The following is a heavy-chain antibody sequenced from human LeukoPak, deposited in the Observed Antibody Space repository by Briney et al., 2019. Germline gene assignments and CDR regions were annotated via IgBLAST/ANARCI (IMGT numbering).Heavy chain of an antibody. V-gene: IGHV4-59*08. CDR3: ARERGYSRHMDV. CDR1: GGSISSYY. D-gene: IGHD5-18*01. CDR2: IYYSGST. J-gene: IGHJ6*03. Sequence: SETLSLTCTVSGGSISSYYWSWIRQPPGKGLEWIGYIYYSGSTNYNPSLKSRVTISVDTSKNQFSLKLSSVTAADTAVYYCARERGYSRHMDVWGKGTTVTVSS.